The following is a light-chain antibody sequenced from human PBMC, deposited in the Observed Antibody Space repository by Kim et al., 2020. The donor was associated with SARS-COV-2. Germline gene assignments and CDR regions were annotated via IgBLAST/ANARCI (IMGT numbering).Light chain of an antibody. CDR1: SLRSYY. CDR3: NSRDSSGNHVV. J-gene: IGLJ2*01. V-gene: IGLV3-19*01. Sequence: ALGPTVRITCQGDSLRSYYASWYQQKPGQAPVLVIYGKNNRPSGIPDRFSGSSAGNTASLTITWAQAEDEADYYCNSRDSSGNHVVFGGGTQLTVL. CDR2: GKN.